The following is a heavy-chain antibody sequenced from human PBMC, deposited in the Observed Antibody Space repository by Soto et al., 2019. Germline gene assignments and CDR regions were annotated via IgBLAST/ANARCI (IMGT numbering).Heavy chain of an antibody. V-gene: IGHV1-3*01. D-gene: IGHD5-12*01. CDR3: ARSAKKTWLPDF. Sequence: GXSVKVSCKASGFSFIDYSILWVRQAPGQSLEWLGWINAGNGNTKYSHKFQDRVTITSDTSATTTYMELRSLRSEDTAVFYCARSAKKTWLPDFWGQGTLVTVSS. CDR2: INAGNGNT. CDR1: GFSFIDYS. J-gene: IGHJ1*01.